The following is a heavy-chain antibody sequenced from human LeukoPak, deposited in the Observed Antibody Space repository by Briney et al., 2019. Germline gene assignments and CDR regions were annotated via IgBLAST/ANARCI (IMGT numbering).Heavy chain of an antibody. CDR3: ARLKDGTSGGDY. D-gene: IGHD1-1*01. V-gene: IGHV1-69*06. Sequence: SVKVSCKASGCTFSSYAISWVRQAPGQGLEGMGGINPIFGTANYAQTFKGRVTITADKSTNTAYLEMKSLRSEDTAVYYCARLKDGTSGGDYWGQGTLVTVSS. CDR1: GCTFSSYA. CDR2: INPIFGTA. J-gene: IGHJ4*02.